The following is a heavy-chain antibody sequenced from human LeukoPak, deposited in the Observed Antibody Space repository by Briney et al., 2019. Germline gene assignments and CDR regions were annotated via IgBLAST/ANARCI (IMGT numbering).Heavy chain of an antibody. CDR2: INPNSGGS. V-gene: IGHV1-2*02. J-gene: IGHJ4*02. Sequence: GASVKVSCKTSGYTFNAYYMHWVRQAPGQGLEWMGWINPNSGGSNYAQKFQGRVTMTSDTSINTAYMELSRLISDDTAVYYCARGVGGHADYWGQGTLVTVSS. CDR3: ARGVGGHADY. D-gene: IGHD1-26*01. CDR1: GYTFNAYY.